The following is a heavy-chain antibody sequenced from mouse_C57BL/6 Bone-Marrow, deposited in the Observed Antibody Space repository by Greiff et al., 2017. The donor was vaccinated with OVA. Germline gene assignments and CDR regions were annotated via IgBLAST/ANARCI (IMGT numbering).Heavy chain of an antibody. CDR2: ISSGGSYT. D-gene: IGHD2-1*01. CDR1: GFTFSSYG. J-gene: IGHJ1*01. Sequence: EVKLMESGGDLVKPGGSLKLSCAASGFTFSSYGMSWVRQTPDKRLEWVATISSGGSYTYYPDSVKGRFTISRDNSKNTLYLQMSSLTSEDTAMYYCARGGFYYGNYGWYFDVWGAGTTVTVSS. CDR3: ARGGFYYGNYGWYFDV. V-gene: IGHV5-6*01.